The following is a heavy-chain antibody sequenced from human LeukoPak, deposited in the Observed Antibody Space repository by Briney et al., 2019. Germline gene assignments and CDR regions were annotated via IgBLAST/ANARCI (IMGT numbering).Heavy chain of an antibody. V-gene: IGHV3-21*01. Sequence: GGSLRLSCAASGFTFSSYSMNWVRQAPGKGLEWVSSISSSSSYIYYADSVKGRFTISRDNAKNSLYLQMNSLRAEDTAVYYCARGAVWFGEFNRFDPWGQGTLVTVSS. CDR2: ISSSSSYI. J-gene: IGHJ5*02. D-gene: IGHD3-10*01. CDR1: GFTFSSYS. CDR3: ARGAVWFGEFNRFDP.